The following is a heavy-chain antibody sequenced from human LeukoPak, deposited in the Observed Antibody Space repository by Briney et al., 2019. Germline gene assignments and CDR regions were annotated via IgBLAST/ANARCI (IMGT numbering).Heavy chain of an antibody. J-gene: IGHJ3*02. Sequence: GESLEISCKGSGYSFTSYWIGWVRQMPGKGLEWMGIIYPGDSDTRYSPSFQGQVTISAYKSISTAYLQWSSLKASDTAMYYCAAAGPLGYCSSTSCPDDAFDIWGQGTMVTVSS. CDR1: GYSFTSYW. CDR3: AAAGPLGYCSSTSCPDDAFDI. V-gene: IGHV5-51*01. D-gene: IGHD2-2*01. CDR2: IYPGDSDT.